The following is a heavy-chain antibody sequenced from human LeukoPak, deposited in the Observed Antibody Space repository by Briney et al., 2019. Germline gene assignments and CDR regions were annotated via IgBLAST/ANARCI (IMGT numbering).Heavy chain of an antibody. D-gene: IGHD1-26*01. Sequence: PSETLSLTCAGSGYSISSGYFWGWIRQPPGKGLEWIGSMSQGGSPYYKPSLKSRVTISVDTSKNQVSLRLTSVTAADTAFYYCARHSGTYWGAGFEYWGQGILVTVSS. CDR2: MSQGGSP. V-gene: IGHV4-38-2*01. CDR1: GYSISSGYF. CDR3: ARHSGTYWGAGFEY. J-gene: IGHJ4*02.